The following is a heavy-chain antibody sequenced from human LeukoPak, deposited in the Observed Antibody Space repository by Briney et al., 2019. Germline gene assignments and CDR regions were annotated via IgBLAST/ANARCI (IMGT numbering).Heavy chain of an antibody. J-gene: IGHJ4*02. Sequence: GGSLRLSCAVSGFTFSNAWVIWVRQARGEGREWVGRIKSKTDGGTTDYAAPVKGRFTISRDDSKNTLYLQMSSLKTEDTAVYYCTTDMLLINFFDYWGQGTLVTVSS. V-gene: IGHV3-15*01. CDR2: IKSKTDGGTT. CDR3: TTDMLLINFFDY. D-gene: IGHD2-8*01. CDR1: GFTFSNAW.